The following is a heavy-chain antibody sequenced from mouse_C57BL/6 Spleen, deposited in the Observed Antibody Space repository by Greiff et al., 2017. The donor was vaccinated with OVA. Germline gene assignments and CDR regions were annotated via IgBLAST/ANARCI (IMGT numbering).Heavy chain of an antibody. CDR3: ARYPSTYAMDY. CDR1: GYTFTSYG. CDR2: IYPRSGNT. V-gene: IGHV1-81*01. Sequence: VKLMESGAELARPGASVKLSCKASGYTFTSYGISWVKQRTGQGLEWIGEIYPRSGNTYYNEKFKGKATLTADKSSSTAYMELRSLTSEDSAVYFCARYPSTYAMDYWGQGTSVTVSS. J-gene: IGHJ4*01.